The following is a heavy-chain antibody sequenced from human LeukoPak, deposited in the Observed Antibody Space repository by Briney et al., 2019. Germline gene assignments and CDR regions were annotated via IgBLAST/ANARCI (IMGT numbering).Heavy chain of an antibody. J-gene: IGHJ6*03. Sequence: PSETLSLTCNVSGGSISAYYWSWIRQPPGKGLEWIGYIYYSGSTNYNPSLKSRVTISVDTSKNQFSLKLSSVTAADTAVYYCARGLVVVAATPYYYYYMDVWGKGTTVTVSS. D-gene: IGHD2-15*01. CDR1: GGSISAYY. V-gene: IGHV4-59*01. CDR2: IYYSGST. CDR3: ARGLVVVAATPYYYYYMDV.